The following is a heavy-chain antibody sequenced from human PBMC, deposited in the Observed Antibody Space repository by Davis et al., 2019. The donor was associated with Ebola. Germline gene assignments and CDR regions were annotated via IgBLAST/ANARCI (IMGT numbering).Heavy chain of an antibody. CDR2: INPNSGGT. CDR1: GYTFTSYY. V-gene: IGHV1-2*06. J-gene: IGHJ6*02. D-gene: IGHD3-22*01. Sequence: AASVKVSCKASGYTFTSYYMHWVRQAPGQGLQWMGRINPNSGGTNYAQKFQGRVTMTRDTSISTAYMELSRLRSDDTAVYFCARGGITMIVVPRDYYYGMDVWGQGTAVTVSS. CDR3: ARGGITMIVVPRDYYYGMDV.